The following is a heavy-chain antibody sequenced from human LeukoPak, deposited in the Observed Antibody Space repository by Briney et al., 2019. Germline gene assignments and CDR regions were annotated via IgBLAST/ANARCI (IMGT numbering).Heavy chain of an antibody. CDR2: IIPIFGTA. CDR3: ARDPREYRGGDCYVP. J-gene: IGHJ5*02. V-gene: IGHV1-69*05. CDR1: GGTFSSYA. Sequence: GASVKVSCKASGGTFSSYAISWVRQAPGQGLEWMGRIIPIFGTANYAQKFQGRVTITTDESTSTAYMELSSLRSEDTAVYYCARDPREYRGGDCYVPWGQGTLVTVSS. D-gene: IGHD2-21*02.